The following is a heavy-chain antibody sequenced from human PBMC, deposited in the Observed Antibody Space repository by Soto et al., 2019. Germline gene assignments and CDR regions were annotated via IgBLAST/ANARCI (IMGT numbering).Heavy chain of an antibody. Sequence: ASVKVSCKASGYTFSGYYMHWARLAAGQGLEWMGWISPNSGGTNYAQKFQGRVTMTLDTSISTAYMELSRLRSDDTAVYYCARDLRRSGNGMDVWGKGTTVTVDS. D-gene: IGHD3-10*01. J-gene: IGHJ6*04. CDR2: ISPNSGGT. V-gene: IGHV1-2*02. CDR1: GYTFSGYY. CDR3: ARDLRRSGNGMDV.